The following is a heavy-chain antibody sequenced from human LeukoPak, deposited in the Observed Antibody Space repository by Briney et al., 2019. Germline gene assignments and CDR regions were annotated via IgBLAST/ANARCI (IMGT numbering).Heavy chain of an antibody. V-gene: IGHV3-23*01. J-gene: IGHJ4*02. Sequence: GGSLRLSCAASGFIFSSYVMSWVRQAPGKGLEWVSVISGSGGSTYYADSVKGRFTISRDNAKNSLYLQMNSLRVEDTAVYYCARGERPGLDYWGQGTLVAVSS. CDR1: GFIFSSYV. D-gene: IGHD1-14*01. CDR2: ISGSGGST. CDR3: ARGERPGLDY.